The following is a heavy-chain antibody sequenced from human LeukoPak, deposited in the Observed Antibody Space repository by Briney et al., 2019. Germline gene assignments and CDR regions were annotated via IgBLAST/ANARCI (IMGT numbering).Heavy chain of an antibody. CDR1: GGSISSYY. Sequence: SETLSLTCTVSGGSISSYYWSWIRQPPGKGLEWIGYIYTSGSTNYNPSLKSRVTISVDTSKNQFSLKLSSVTAADTAVYYCASPSEGSLPEYAFDIWGQGTMVTVSS. CDR3: ASPSEGSLPEYAFDI. V-gene: IGHV4-4*09. CDR2: IYTSGST. J-gene: IGHJ3*02. D-gene: IGHD2-21*02.